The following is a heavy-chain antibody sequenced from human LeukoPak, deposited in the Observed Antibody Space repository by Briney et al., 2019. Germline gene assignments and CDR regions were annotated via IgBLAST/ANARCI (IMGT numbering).Heavy chain of an antibody. J-gene: IGHJ4*02. CDR3: AKGHSVYCSSTSCYFDY. D-gene: IGHD2-2*01. Sequence: GGSLRLSCAASGFTFDDYAMHWVRQASGKGLEWVSGISWNSGSIGYADSVKGRFTISRDNAKNSLYLQMNSLRAEDTALYYCAKGHSVYCSSTSCYFDYCGQGTLVTVSS. CDR2: ISWNSGSI. V-gene: IGHV3-9*01. CDR1: GFTFDDYA.